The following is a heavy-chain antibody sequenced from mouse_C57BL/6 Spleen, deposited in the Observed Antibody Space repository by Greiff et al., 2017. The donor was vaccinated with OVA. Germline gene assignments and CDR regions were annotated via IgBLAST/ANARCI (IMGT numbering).Heavy chain of an antibody. CDR1: GFTFSDYG. J-gene: IGHJ2*01. D-gene: IGHD2-4*01. Sequence: EVKLMESGGGLVKPGGSLKLSCAASGFTFSDYGMHWVRQAPEKGLEWVAYISSGSSTIYYADTVKGRFTISRDNAKNTLFLQMTSLRSEDTAMYYCARDDYDGVVYFDYWGQGTTLTVSS. V-gene: IGHV5-17*01. CDR3: ARDDYDGVVYFDY. CDR2: ISSGSSTI.